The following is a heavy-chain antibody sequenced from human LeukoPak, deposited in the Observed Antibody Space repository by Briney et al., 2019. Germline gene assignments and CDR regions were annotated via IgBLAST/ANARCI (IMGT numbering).Heavy chain of an antibody. J-gene: IGHJ6*02. CDR3: ARVRGAIYSWDYYYGMDV. CDR2: IYSGGST. CDR1: GFTVSSNY. V-gene: IGHV3-53*01. Sequence: GGSLRLSCAASGFTVSSNYMSWVRQAPGKGLEWVSVIYSGGSTYYADSVKGRFTISRDNSKNTLYLQMNSLRAEDTAVYYCARVRGAIYSWDYYYGMDVWGQGTTVTVSS. D-gene: IGHD5-18*01.